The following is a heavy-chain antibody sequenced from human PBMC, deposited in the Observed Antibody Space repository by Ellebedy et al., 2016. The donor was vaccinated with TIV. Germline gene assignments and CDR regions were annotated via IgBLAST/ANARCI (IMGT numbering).Heavy chain of an antibody. CDR3: AREDGDIARLPAWGNWINP. J-gene: IGHJ5*02. D-gene: IGHD2-15*01. V-gene: IGHV4-4*07. CDR1: GGSIENYY. Sequence: SETLFLTXSVSGGSIENYYWNWIRQSAGKKLEWIGRIQSSGKTNSNPSLKSRVTMSIDTSKNQFSLKLLSVTAADTAVYFCAREDGDIARLPAWGNWINPWGRGTAVTVTS. CDR2: IQSSGKT.